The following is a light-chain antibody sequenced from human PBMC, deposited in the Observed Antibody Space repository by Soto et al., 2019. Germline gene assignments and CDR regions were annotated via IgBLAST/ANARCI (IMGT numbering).Light chain of an antibody. V-gene: IGKV3-11*01. J-gene: IGKJ4*01. CDR3: QHRSNWPQLA. CDR2: DTS. Sequence: EIVLTQSPGTLSLSPGERATLSCRASQSVSRFLAWYQQKLGQAPRLLIYDTSNRATGIPTRFSGSGSGTDFTLTISSLEPEDFAFYYCQHRSNWPQLAFGGGTKVDIK. CDR1: QSVSRF.